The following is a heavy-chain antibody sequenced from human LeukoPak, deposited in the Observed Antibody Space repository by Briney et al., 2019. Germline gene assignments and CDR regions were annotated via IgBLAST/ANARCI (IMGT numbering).Heavy chain of an antibody. D-gene: IGHD3-22*01. CDR1: GFTFSNYA. CDR3: ARDSSGYQ. Sequence: PGGSLRLSCAASGFTFSNYAMTWVRQAPGKGLEWVANIKEDGSEKYYGDSVKGRFTISRDNAKNSLYLEMNSLRVEDTAVYYCARDSSGYQWGQGTLVTVSS. J-gene: IGHJ4*02. CDR2: IKEDGSEK. V-gene: IGHV3-7*01.